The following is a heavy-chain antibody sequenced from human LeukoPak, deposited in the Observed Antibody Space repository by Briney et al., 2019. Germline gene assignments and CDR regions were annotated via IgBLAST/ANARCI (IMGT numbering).Heavy chain of an antibody. Sequence: GGSLRLSCATSGVTFTTYWMNWVRQAPGKGLEWVANIKQDGSEKYYVDSVKGRFTISRDNARNSLYLQMNILRADDTAVYYCARGGGYAWDYWGQGTLVTVSS. D-gene: IGHD5-12*01. CDR2: IKQDGSEK. CDR3: ARGGGYAWDY. J-gene: IGHJ4*02. V-gene: IGHV3-7*01. CDR1: GVTFTTYW.